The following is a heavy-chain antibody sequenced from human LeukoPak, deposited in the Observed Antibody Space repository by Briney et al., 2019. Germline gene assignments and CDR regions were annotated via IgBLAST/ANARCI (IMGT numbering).Heavy chain of an antibody. V-gene: IGHV4-59*08. Sequence: SETLSLTCTVSGGSISSYYWSWIRQPPGRGLEWIGYIYYSGSTNYNPSLKSRVTISVDTSKNQFSLKLSSVTAADTAVYYCAANWARDYFDYWGQGTLVTVSS. J-gene: IGHJ4*02. CDR1: GGSISSYY. CDR2: IYYSGST. D-gene: IGHD1-1*01. CDR3: AANWARDYFDY.